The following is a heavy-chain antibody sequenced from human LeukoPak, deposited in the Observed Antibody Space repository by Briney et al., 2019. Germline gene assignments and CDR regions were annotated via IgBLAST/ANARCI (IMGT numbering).Heavy chain of an antibody. CDR2: IIPIFGTA. Sequence: GASVKVSCKASGGTFSSYAINWVRQAPGQGLEWMGGIIPIFGTANYAQKFQGRVTITTDESTSTAYMELSSLRSEDTAVYYCARGASDSGYDWRGHYYYYMDVWGKGTTVTVSS. J-gene: IGHJ6*03. CDR1: GGTFSSYA. V-gene: IGHV1-69*05. D-gene: IGHD5-12*01. CDR3: ARGASDSGYDWRGHYYYYMDV.